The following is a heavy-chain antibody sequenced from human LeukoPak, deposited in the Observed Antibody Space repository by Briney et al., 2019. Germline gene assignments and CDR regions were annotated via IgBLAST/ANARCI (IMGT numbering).Heavy chain of an antibody. V-gene: IGHV3-48*02. CDR3: AREENNNGWLFDY. J-gene: IGHJ4*02. CDR1: GFIFSNYN. Sequence: GGSLRLSCAASGFIFSNYNMNWVRQAPGKGLEWVSYISRSTSTHYADSVKGRFTISRDNAKNSLFLQMNSLRDEDTAVYYCAREENNNGWLFDYWGQGALVTVSS. D-gene: IGHD6-19*01. CDR2: ISRSTST.